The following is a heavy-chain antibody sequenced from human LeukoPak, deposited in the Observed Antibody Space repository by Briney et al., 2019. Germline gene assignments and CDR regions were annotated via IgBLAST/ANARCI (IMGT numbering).Heavy chain of an antibody. J-gene: IGHJ4*02. Sequence: PGGSLRLSCAASGFTFSSYWMSWVRQAPGKGLEWVANIKQDGSEKYYVDSVKGRFTISRDNAKNSLYLQMNSLRAEDTAVYYCARDLDTRYCSGGSCQNWGQGTLVTVSS. CDR1: GFTFSSYW. CDR3: ARDLDTRYCSGGSCQN. V-gene: IGHV3-7*03. CDR2: IKQDGSEK. D-gene: IGHD2-15*01.